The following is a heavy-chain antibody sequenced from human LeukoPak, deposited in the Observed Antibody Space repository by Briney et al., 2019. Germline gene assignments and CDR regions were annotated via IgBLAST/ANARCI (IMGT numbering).Heavy chain of an antibody. Sequence: PSETLSLTCTVSGGSISSYYWSWIRQPPGKGLEWIWYIYYSGSTNYNPSLKSRVTISVDTSKNQFSLKLSSVTAADTAVYYCARAGSSSWYDYYYYYYMDVWGKGTTVTVSS. V-gene: IGHV4-59*08. CDR1: GGSISSYY. CDR3: ARAGSSSWYDYYYYYYMDV. J-gene: IGHJ6*03. CDR2: IYYSGST. D-gene: IGHD6-13*01.